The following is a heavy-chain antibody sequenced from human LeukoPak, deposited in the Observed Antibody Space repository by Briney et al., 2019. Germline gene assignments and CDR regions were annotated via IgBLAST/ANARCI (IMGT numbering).Heavy chain of an antibody. V-gene: IGHV4-59*01. CDR2: IYNTVDV. CDR1: GGSIIGSY. CDR3: ARSRNYDSTGYNPTYYFDS. D-gene: IGHD3-22*01. Sequence: SETLSLTCTVSGGSIIGSYWTWIRQSPGGGLEYIGYIYNTVDVNYSPSLKSRVTISIDMSRSQFSLRLKSVTAADTAIYYCARSRNYDSTGYNPTYYFDSWGPGALVTVSS. J-gene: IGHJ4*02.